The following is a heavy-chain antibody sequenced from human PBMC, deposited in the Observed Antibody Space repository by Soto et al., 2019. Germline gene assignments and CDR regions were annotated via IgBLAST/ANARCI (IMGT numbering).Heavy chain of an antibody. V-gene: IGHV4-59*01. CDR3: ARAGIVQVPYAMDV. J-gene: IGHJ6*02. D-gene: IGHD2-8*01. CDR1: GGSIGGDS. CDR2: IYHSGST. Sequence: SETLSLTCTVSGGSIGGDSCSWIRQSPGKGLDSIGYIYHSGSTNYNPSLKSRVTISMDTSKNQFSLRLSSVTAADTAVYYCARAGIVQVPYAMDVWGQGTTVTVSS.